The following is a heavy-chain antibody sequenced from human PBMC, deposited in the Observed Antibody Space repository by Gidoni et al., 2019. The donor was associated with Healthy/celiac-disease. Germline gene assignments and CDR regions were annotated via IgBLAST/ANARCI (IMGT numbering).Heavy chain of an antibody. CDR2: IYYSGST. J-gene: IGHJ6*02. CDR1: ISYGGYY. Sequence: ISYGGYYWSWIRQHPGKGLEWIGYIYYSGSTYYNPSLKSRVTISVDTSKNQFSLKLSSVTAADTAVYYCARASRPYYYYGMDVWGQGTTVTVSS. CDR3: ARASRPYYYYGMDV. V-gene: IGHV4-31*02. D-gene: IGHD2-2*01.